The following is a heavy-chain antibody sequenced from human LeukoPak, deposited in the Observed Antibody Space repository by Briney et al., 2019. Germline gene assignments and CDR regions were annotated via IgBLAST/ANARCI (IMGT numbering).Heavy chain of an antibody. CDR1: GGTFSSYV. D-gene: IGHD6-6*01. CDR2: IIPIFGTA. J-gene: IGHJ3*02. V-gene: IGHV1-69*05. Sequence: SVKVSCKASGGTFSSYVISWVRQAPGQGLEWMGGIIPIFGTANYAQKFQGRVTMTTDTSTSTAYMELRSLRSDDTAVYYCARDYTRKQLVLRAFDIWGQGTMVTVSS. CDR3: ARDYTRKQLVLRAFDI.